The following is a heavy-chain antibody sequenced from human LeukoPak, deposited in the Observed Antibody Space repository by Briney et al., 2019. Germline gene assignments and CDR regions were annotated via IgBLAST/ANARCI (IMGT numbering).Heavy chain of an antibody. V-gene: IGHV4-31*03. J-gene: IGHJ5*02. CDR1: GGSISSGGYY. D-gene: IGHD3-9*01. Sequence: SQTLSLTCTVSGGSISSGGYYWSWIRQHPGKGLEWIGEINHSGSTNYNPSLKSRVTISVDTSKNQFSLKLSSVTAADTAVYYCARGKAIFFAWGQGTLVTVSS. CDR3: ARGKAIFFA. CDR2: INHSGST.